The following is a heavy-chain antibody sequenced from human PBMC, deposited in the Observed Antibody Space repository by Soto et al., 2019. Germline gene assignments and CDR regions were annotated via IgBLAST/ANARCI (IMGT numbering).Heavy chain of an antibody. CDR3: ARGGEDPSSVVTARMYTVYYYYGMDV. D-gene: IGHD2-21*02. V-gene: IGHV3-48*03. J-gene: IGHJ6*02. Sequence: EVQLVESGGGLVQPGGSLRLSCAASGFTFSSYAMNWVRQAPGKGLEWVSYISSSGSTIYYADSVKGRFTISRDNAKNSLYLQMNSLRAEDTAGYYCARGGEDPSSVVTARMYTVYYYYGMDVWGQGTTVTVSS. CDR2: ISSSGSTI. CDR1: GFTFSSYA.